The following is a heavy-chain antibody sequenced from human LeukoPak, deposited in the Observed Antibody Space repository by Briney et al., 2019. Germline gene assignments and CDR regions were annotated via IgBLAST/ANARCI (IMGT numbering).Heavy chain of an antibody. CDR1: GGSISGPY. CDR2: AYDSVST. D-gene: IGHD3-16*01. V-gene: IGHV4-59*11. Sequence: SETLSLTCTVSGGSISGPYWSWVRQPPGRGLKWIGDAYDSVSTHQNPSLKSRVTISVDTSKNQFSLKLRSVSAADTAVYYCARVMGDLASLYHMDVWGKGTTVTVSS. J-gene: IGHJ6*03. CDR3: ARVMGDLASLYHMDV.